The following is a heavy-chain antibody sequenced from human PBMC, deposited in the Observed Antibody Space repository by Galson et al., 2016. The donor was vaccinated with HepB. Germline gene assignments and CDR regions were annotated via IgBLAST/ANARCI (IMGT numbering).Heavy chain of an antibody. Sequence: SVKVSCKASGYTFTDYYIHWVRQAPGQGLEWVGDINPSGTSTSYAQKFQGRVTVSRGTSTSTVYMELSSLRSEDTAVYYCARDLYSSSSGQEGMDIWGQGTTVTVAS. CDR2: INPSGTST. D-gene: IGHD6-6*01. CDR3: ARDLYSSSSGQEGMDI. J-gene: IGHJ6*02. V-gene: IGHV1-46*01. CDR1: GYTFTDYY.